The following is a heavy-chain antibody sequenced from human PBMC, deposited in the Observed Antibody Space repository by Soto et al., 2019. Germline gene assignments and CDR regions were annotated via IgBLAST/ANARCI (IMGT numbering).Heavy chain of an antibody. CDR3: AKYPSGISSSSNYGMDV. CDR1: GFTFSDYY. Sequence: GGSLRLSCAASGFTFSDYYMSWIRQAPGKGLEWVSYISSSGSTIYYADSVKGRFTISRDNAKNTLYLQMNSLRAEDTAVYYCAKYPSGISSSSNYGMDVWGQGTTVTVSS. D-gene: IGHD6-6*01. CDR2: ISSSGSTI. V-gene: IGHV3-11*01. J-gene: IGHJ6*02.